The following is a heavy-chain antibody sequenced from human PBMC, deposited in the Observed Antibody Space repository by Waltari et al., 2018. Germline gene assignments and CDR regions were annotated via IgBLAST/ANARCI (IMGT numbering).Heavy chain of an antibody. CDR3: ARLPYYYGSGSYYSDYGMDV. J-gene: IGHJ6*02. V-gene: IGHV5-51*01. D-gene: IGHD3-10*01. Sequence: EVQLVQSGAEVKKPGESLRISCQGSGYIFTHYWIGWVRQMPGKGLEWMGVIYPGDFDTRYSPSFQGQVTISADKSINTAYLQLSSLKASDTAMYYCARLPYYYGSGSYYSDYGMDVWGQGTTLTVSS. CDR1: GYIFTHYW. CDR2: IYPGDFDT.